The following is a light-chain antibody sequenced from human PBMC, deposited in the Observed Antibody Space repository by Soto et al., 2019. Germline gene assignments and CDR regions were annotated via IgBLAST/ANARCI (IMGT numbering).Light chain of an antibody. V-gene: IGLV2-14*03. CDR1: SSDIGNYNY. CDR2: DVS. Sequence: QSALTQPASVSGSPGQSITISCTGTSSDIGNYNYVSWYQQHPGKAPQLMIYDVSDRPSGVSNRFSGSKSGNTASLTISGLQAEDEGDYYCSSYTTGSTLGVFGTGTKLTVL. CDR3: SSYTTGSTLGV. J-gene: IGLJ1*01.